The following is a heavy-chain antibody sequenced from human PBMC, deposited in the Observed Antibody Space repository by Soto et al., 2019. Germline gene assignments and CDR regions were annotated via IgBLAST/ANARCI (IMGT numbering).Heavy chain of an antibody. CDR1: GGSFSGFY. Sequence: SETLSLTCAVHGGSFSGFYWTWIRQPPGKGLEWIGEINHSGSSNYNPPLKSRVTMSLDTSRNQFSLSLSSVTAADTAVYYCARMAGPWYFDLWGRGTLVTVSS. CDR3: ARMAGPWYFDL. CDR2: INHSGSS. V-gene: IGHV4-34*01. J-gene: IGHJ2*01.